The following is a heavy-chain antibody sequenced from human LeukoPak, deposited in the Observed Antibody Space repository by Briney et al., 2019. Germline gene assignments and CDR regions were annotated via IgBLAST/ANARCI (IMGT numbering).Heavy chain of an antibody. CDR1: GGSISSYY. J-gene: IGHJ4*02. CDR2: IYYSGST. V-gene: IGHV4-59*01. D-gene: IGHD3-10*01. Sequence: SETLSLTCTVSGGSISSYYWSWIRQPPGKGLEWIGYIYYSGSTNYNPSLKSRVTISVDTSKNQFSLKLIPVTAADTAVYYCARSGSHLWFGELSLSYWGQGTLVTVSS. CDR3: ARSGSHLWFGELSLSY.